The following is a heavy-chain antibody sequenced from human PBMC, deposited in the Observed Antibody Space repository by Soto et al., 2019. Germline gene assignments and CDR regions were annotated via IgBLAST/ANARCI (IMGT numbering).Heavy chain of an antibody. J-gene: IGHJ5*02. Sequence: EGQLLQSGGDLVQPGGALRLSCAGSGLTLRSYAMTWIRQTPEKGLEWVSTISGRSGVPSYADSVNGRCTVSRDNSKNTLYLQMNSLRPDDTAIYYCAKGGPFTGGFDPWGQGTLVTVAS. D-gene: IGHD3-16*01. V-gene: IGHV3-23*01. CDR3: AKGGPFTGGFDP. CDR1: GLTLRSYA. CDR2: ISGRSGVP.